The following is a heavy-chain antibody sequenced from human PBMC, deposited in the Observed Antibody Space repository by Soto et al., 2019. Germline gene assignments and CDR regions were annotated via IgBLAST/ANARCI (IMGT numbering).Heavy chain of an antibody. Sequence: PGGSLRLSFATSGFSFSNYAMSWVRQAPGKGLEWVSIISGSASATHYAYSVKVRFTISRDNSKRTVYLQLNSLRAEDTAVYYCAKGMANTVFAVDTLLDFWGRGTLXTV. V-gene: IGHV3-23*01. CDR3: AKGMANTVFAVDTLLDF. D-gene: IGHD3-3*01. CDR1: GFSFSNYA. CDR2: ISGSASAT. J-gene: IGHJ4*02.